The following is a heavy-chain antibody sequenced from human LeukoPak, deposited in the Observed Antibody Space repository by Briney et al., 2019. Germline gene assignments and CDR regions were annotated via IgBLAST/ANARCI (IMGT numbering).Heavy chain of an antibody. CDR2: MNSNSGNT. Sequence: ASVKVSCKASGYTFTSYDINWVRQATGQGLEWMGWMNSNSGNTGYAQKFQGRVTMTRNTSISTAYMELSSLRSEDTAVYYCARGSISGDSIDYWGQGTLVTVSS. V-gene: IGHV1-8*01. J-gene: IGHJ4*02. CDR1: GYTFTSYD. D-gene: IGHD3-22*01. CDR3: ARGSISGDSIDY.